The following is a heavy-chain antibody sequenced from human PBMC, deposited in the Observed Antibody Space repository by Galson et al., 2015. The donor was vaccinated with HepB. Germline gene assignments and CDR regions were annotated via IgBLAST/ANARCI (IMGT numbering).Heavy chain of an antibody. CDR3: AKATVVRGVYNWFDP. J-gene: IGHJ5*02. D-gene: IGHD4-17*01. CDR1: GFTFSSYG. Sequence: SLRLSCAASGFTFSSYGMHWVRQAPGKGLEWVAVISYDGSNKYYADSVKGRFTISRDNSENTLYLQMNSLRAEDTAVYYCAKATVVRGVYNWFDPWGQGTLVTVSS. V-gene: IGHV3-30*18. CDR2: ISYDGSNK.